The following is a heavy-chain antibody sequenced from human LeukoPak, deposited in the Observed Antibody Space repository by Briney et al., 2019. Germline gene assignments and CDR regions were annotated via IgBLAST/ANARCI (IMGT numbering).Heavy chain of an antibody. V-gene: IGHV4-59*12. J-gene: IGHJ3*02. Sequence: PSETLSLTCAVSGGSISSYYWSWIRQPPGKGLEWIGYIYYSGSTNYNPSLKSRVTMSVDTSKNQFSLKLSSVTAADTAVYYCARDFSELGYCSSTSCYIAFDIWGQGTMVTVSS. CDR3: ARDFSELGYCSSTSCYIAFDI. CDR1: GGSISSYY. CDR2: IYYSGST. D-gene: IGHD2-2*02.